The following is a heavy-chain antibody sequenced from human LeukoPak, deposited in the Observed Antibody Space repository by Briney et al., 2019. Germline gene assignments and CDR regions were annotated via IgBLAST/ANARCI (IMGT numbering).Heavy chain of an antibody. J-gene: IGHJ4*02. CDR3: AREVVAAAGVDY. Sequence: SETLSLTCTVSGGSISTYYWSWIRQPPGKGLEWIGYIYYSGSTSYNPSLKSRVAISIDTSKNQFSLKLSSVTAADTAVYYCAREVVAAAGVDYWGRGTLVTVSS. CDR1: GGSISTYY. V-gene: IGHV4-59*12. D-gene: IGHD6-13*01. CDR2: IYYSGST.